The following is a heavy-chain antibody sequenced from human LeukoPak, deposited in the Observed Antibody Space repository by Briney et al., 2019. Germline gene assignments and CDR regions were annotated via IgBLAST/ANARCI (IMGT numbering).Heavy chain of an antibody. Sequence: GGSLRLSCAASGFTFSDYYMSWIRQAPGKGLEWVGRIKSKTDGGTTDYAAPVKGRFTISRDDSKNTLYLQMNSLKTEDTAVYYCTTDGNSGKFWPYYFDYWGQGTLVTVSS. V-gene: IGHV3-15*01. D-gene: IGHD1-26*01. CDR1: GFTFSDYY. CDR2: IKSKTDGGTT. CDR3: TTDGNSGKFWPYYFDY. J-gene: IGHJ4*02.